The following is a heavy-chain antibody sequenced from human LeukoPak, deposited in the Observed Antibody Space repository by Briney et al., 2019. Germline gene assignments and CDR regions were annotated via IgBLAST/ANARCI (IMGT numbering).Heavy chain of an antibody. J-gene: IGHJ4*02. D-gene: IGHD3-10*01. V-gene: IGHV4-59*08. CDR3: AKTAKYYYGSETYYFFEY. CDR1: GGSISRYY. Sequence: PSETLSLTSTVSGGSISRYYWSWIRQHPGNGLEWIGYISYNGSTTYNSSLKSRVTISLDTSQNQFSLKLTSVTPADTAVYYCAKTAKYYYGSETYYFFEYWGQGTLVTVSS. CDR2: ISYNGST.